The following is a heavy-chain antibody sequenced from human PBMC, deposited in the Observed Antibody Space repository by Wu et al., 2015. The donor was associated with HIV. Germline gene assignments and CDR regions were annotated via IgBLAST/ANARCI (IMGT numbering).Heavy chain of an antibody. CDR1: GYTFTNYG. CDR3: ARTWLGYCSGGSCYSGHWFDP. CDR2: ISSYNGNT. D-gene: IGHD2-15*01. V-gene: IGHV1-18*01. J-gene: IGHJ5*02. Sequence: QVQLVQSGAEVKKPGASVKVSCKASGYTFTNYGISWVRQAPGQGLEWMGWISSYNGNTNYAQKLQGRVTMTTDTSTSTAYMELRSLRSDDTAVYYCARTWLGYCSGGSCYSGHWFDPWAREPWSPSPQ.